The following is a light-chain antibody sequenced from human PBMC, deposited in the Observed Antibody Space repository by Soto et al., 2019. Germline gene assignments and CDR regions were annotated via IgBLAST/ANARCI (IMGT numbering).Light chain of an antibody. CDR2: RNN. CDR1: ISNIGSNY. J-gene: IGLJ1*01. Sequence: QSVLTQPPSSSGTPGQRVTISCSGSISNIGSNYVYWYQQLPVTAPKLRIYRNNQRPSGVPDRFSGSKSGTSASLAISGLRSEDEADYYCAAWDDSLSGYVFGTGTKVTVL. V-gene: IGLV1-47*01. CDR3: AAWDDSLSGYV.